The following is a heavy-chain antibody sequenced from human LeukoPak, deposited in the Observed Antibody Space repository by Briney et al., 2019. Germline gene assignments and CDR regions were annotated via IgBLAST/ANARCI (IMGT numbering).Heavy chain of an antibody. CDR1: GGSISSSSYH. CDR3: ASESSGWAHHLH. V-gene: IGHV4-39*01. CDR2: IYYSGST. Sequence: KPSETLSLTCTVSGGSISSSSYHWGGIRQPPGKGLEWIGSIYYSGSTYYNPSLKSRVTISVDTSKNQFSLKLSSVTAADTAVYYCASESSGWAHHLHWGQGTLVTVSS. J-gene: IGHJ1*01. D-gene: IGHD6-19*01.